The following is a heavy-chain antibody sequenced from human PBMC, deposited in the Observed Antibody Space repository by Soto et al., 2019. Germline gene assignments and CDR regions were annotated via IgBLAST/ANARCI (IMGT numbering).Heavy chain of an antibody. CDR2: ISHDGNYR. Sequence: GGSLRLSCAASGFSLSNYGMHWVRQAPGKGLEWVAVISHDGNYRDYADSVTGRFTLSRDTSKNALYVHMDSLRVDDTAVYYCARDRDFVFDLWGQGTLVPVSS. J-gene: IGHJ5*01. D-gene: IGHD3-3*01. V-gene: IGHV3-33*01. CDR1: GFSLSNYG. CDR3: ARDRDFVFDL.